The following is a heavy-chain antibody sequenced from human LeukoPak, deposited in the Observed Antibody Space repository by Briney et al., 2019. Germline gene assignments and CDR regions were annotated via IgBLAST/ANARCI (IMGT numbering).Heavy chain of an antibody. CDR2: IYHSGST. V-gene: IGHV4-30-2*01. CDR1: GGSISSGDYY. Sequence: SETLSLTYTVSGGSISSGDYYWSWIRQPPGKGLEWIGYIYHSGSTYYNPSLKSRVTISVDRSKNQFSLKLSSVTAADTAVYYCARIGWTNDAFDIWGQGTMVTVSS. J-gene: IGHJ3*02. CDR3: ARIGWTNDAFDI. D-gene: IGHD2-15*01.